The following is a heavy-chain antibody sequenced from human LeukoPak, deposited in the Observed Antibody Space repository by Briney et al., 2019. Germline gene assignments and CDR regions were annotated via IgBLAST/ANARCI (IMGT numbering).Heavy chain of an antibody. Sequence: AGGSPRLSCAASGFTFSSYEINWVRQAPGKGLEWVSYIRSSSGNIYYADSVKGRFTIYRDNAKTSLYLQMNSLRAEDTAVYYCARKQVDSVAMEYYFDYWGQGTLVTVSS. CDR3: ARKQVDSVAMEYYFDY. CDR1: GFTFSSYE. V-gene: IGHV3-48*03. D-gene: IGHD5-12*01. J-gene: IGHJ4*02. CDR2: IRSSSGNI.